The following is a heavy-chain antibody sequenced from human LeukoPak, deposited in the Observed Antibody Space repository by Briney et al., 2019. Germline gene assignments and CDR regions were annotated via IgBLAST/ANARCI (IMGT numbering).Heavy chain of an antibody. J-gene: IGHJ4*02. Sequence: GGSLRLSCAASGFTFSSYWTSWVRQALGKGLEWVANIKQGGSEQYYVDSVKGRFTISRDNAKNSLYLQMNSLRAEDTAVYYCARDGEPLLWFGELLGPYFDYWGQGTLVTVSS. CDR1: GFTFSSYW. V-gene: IGHV3-7*03. D-gene: IGHD3-10*01. CDR3: ARDGEPLLWFGELLGPYFDY. CDR2: IKQGGSEQ.